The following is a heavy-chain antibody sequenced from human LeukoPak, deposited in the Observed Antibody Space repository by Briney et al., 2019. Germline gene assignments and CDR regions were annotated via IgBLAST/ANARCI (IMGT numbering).Heavy chain of an antibody. V-gene: IGHV3-30*02. D-gene: IGHD2-21*01. Sequence: PGGSLRLSCAASGFTFSSYGMHWVRQAPGKGLEWVAFIRYDGSNKYYADSVKGRFTISRDNSKNTLYLQMNSLRAEDTAVYYCAKDLPIVVVIRDAFDIWGQGTMVTVSS. CDR3: AKDLPIVVVIRDAFDI. J-gene: IGHJ3*02. CDR1: GFTFSSYG. CDR2: IRYDGSNK.